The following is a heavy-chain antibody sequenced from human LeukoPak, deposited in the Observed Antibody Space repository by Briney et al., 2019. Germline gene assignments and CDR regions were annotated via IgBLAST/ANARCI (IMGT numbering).Heavy chain of an antibody. J-gene: IGHJ3*02. D-gene: IGHD1-26*01. V-gene: IGHV5-51*01. CDR2: IYPGDSDT. CDR1: GYSFTSYW. CDR3: ARPLVGATVPDAFDI. Sequence: GESLKISCKGSGYSFTSYWIGWVRQMPGKGLEWMGIIYPGDSDTRYSPSFQGQVTISADKSISTAYLQWSSLKASDTAMYYCARPLVGATVPDAFDIWGQGTMVTVSS.